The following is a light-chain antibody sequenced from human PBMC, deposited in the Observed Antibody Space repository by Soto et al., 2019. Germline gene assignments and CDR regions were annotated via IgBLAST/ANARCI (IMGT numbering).Light chain of an antibody. V-gene: IGLV2-14*01. CDR1: SSDVGGYNY. CDR3: SSYTSSSTQV. J-gene: IGLJ1*01. CDR2: XVX. Sequence: QSALTQPASVSGSPGQSITISCTGTSSDVGGYNYVSWYQQHPGKAPKLMIYXVXNRPSGVSNRFSGSKSGNTASLTISGLQAEDEADYYCSSYTSSSTQVFGTGTKLTVL.